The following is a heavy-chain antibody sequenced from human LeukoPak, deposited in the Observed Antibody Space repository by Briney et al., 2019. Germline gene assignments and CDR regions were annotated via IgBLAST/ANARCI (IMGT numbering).Heavy chain of an antibody. CDR1: GYTFTSYD. D-gene: IGHD6-13*01. V-gene: IGHV1-8*01. Sequence: ASVKVSCKASGYTFTSYDINWVRQATGQGLGWMGWMNPNSGNTGYAQKFQGRVTMTRSTSISTAYMELSSLRSEDTAVYYCASVVYSSSWFGSTGFDYWGQGTLVTVSS. CDR2: MNPNSGNT. CDR3: ASVVYSSSWFGSTGFDY. J-gene: IGHJ4*02.